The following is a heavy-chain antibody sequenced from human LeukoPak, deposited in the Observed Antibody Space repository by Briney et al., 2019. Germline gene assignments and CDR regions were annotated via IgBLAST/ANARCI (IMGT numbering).Heavy chain of an antibody. CDR2: IYSGGST. CDR3: ARGYTSGWLYFDY. CDR1: GFTVSSNY. J-gene: IGHJ4*02. V-gene: IGHV3-53*01. D-gene: IGHD6-19*01. Sequence: GGSLRLSCEASGFTVSSNYMSWVRQAPGKGLEWVSVIYSGGSTYYADSVEGRFTISRDNSKNTLFLQMNSLRAEDTAVYYCARGYTSGWLYFDYWGQGTLVTVSS.